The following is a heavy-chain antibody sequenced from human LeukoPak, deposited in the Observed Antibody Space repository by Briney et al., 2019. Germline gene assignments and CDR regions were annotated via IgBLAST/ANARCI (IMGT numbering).Heavy chain of an antibody. CDR1: GGTFSSYA. D-gene: IGHD3-3*01. CDR2: IIPIFGTA. Sequence: ASVKVSCKASGGTFSSYAISWVRQAPGQGLEWMGGIIPIFGTANYAQKFQGRDTITADESTSTAYMELSSLRSEDTAVYYCARPTPRLRFFYYYGMDVWGQGTTVTVSS. CDR3: ARPTPRLRFFYYYGMDV. V-gene: IGHV1-69*13. J-gene: IGHJ6*02.